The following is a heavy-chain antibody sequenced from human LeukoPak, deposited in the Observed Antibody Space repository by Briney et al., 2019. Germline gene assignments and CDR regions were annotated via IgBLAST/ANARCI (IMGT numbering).Heavy chain of an antibody. CDR2: IKSKTDGGTT. Sequence: PGGSLRLSCAASGFTFSNAWMSWVRQAPGKGLEWVGRIKSKTDGGTTDYAAPVKGRFTISRDDSRNTLYLQMNSLKTEDTAVYYCTTLLSGSYPVDYWGQGTLVTVSS. V-gene: IGHV3-15*01. CDR1: GFTFSNAW. J-gene: IGHJ4*02. CDR3: TTLLSGSYPVDY. D-gene: IGHD1-26*01.